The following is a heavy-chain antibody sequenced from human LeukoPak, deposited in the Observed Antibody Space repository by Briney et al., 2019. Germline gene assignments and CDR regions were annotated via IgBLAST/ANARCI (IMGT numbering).Heavy chain of an antibody. D-gene: IGHD2-2*01. CDR1: GFTLIGHY. J-gene: IGHJ4*02. CDR3: ARVRTRGGKYQLSPLDY. CDR2: INPNSGGT. V-gene: IGHV1-2*02. Sequence: ASVKVSCKASGFTLIGHYLHWVRQAPGQGLQWMGWINPNSGGTNYAQKFQGRVTMTRDTSISTAYMELSRLRSDDTAVYYCARVRTRGGKYQLSPLDYWGQGTLVTVSS.